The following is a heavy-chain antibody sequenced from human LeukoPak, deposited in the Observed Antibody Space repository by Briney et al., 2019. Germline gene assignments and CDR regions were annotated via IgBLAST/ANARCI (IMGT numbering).Heavy chain of an antibody. Sequence: AGGSLRLSCAASGFTFSSYEMIWVRQAPRKWLEWVSHSSSSAIYTYYADSVKGRFTISRDNAKNLLYLQMNSLRAEDTAVYYCAREYCSSTSCSLVDFWGQGTLVTVSS. CDR3: AREYCSSTSCSLVDF. J-gene: IGHJ4*02. D-gene: IGHD2-2*01. CDR1: GFTFSSYE. CDR2: SSSSAIYT. V-gene: IGHV3-48*03.